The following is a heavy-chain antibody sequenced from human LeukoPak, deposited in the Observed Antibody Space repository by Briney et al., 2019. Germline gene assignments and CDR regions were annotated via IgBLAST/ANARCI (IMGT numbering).Heavy chain of an antibody. V-gene: IGHV3-30*18. CDR3: ANNLGY. CDR1: GFTFSSYG. CDR2: ISYDGSNK. Sequence: GGSLRLSCAASGFTFSSYGMHWVRQAPGKGLEWVAVISYDGSNKYYADSVKDRFTISRDKSKNTLYLQMNSLRAEDTAVYYCANNLGYWGEGTLVTASS. J-gene: IGHJ4*02.